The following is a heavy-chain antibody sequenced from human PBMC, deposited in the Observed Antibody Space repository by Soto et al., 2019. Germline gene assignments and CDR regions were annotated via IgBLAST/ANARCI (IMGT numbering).Heavy chain of an antibody. J-gene: IGHJ6*02. CDR1: GFNFNSYT. CDR3: ARDCSGGSCYPGICV. Sequence: PGGSLRLSCAASGFNFNSYTINWVRQAPGKRLEWLSSISSSGYIFSTDSVRGRFTISRDNAKNSVYLHINSLRAEERAVYFWARDCSGGSCYPGICVCGQGTTVTVAS. V-gene: IGHV3-21*01. CDR2: ISSSGYI. D-gene: IGHD2-15*01.